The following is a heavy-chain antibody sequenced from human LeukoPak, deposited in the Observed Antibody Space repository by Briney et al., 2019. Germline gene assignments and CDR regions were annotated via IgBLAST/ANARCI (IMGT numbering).Heavy chain of an antibody. J-gene: IGHJ4*02. Sequence: AGGSLRLSCAASGFTFSNYAMSWVRQAPGKGLEWVSAVSGSGGSTYYADSVKGRFTISRDNSNNTLYLQMNSLRAEDTAVYYCAKRPSTVTTDYWGQGTLVTVSS. CDR2: VSGSGGST. D-gene: IGHD4-11*01. CDR1: GFTFSNYA. V-gene: IGHV3-23*01. CDR3: AKRPSTVTTDY.